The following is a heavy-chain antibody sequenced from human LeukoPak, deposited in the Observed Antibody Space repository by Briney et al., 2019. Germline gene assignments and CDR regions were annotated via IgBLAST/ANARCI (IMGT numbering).Heavy chain of an antibody. D-gene: IGHD4-17*01. CDR1: GFTFSSYS. J-gene: IGHJ3*02. V-gene: IGHV3-21*04. CDR2: ISSSSSYI. CDR3: AKDLNLPYGDFPTHDAFDI. Sequence: SGGSLRLSCAASGFTFSSYSMNWVRQAPGKGLEWVSSISSSSSYIYYADSVKGRFTISRDNSKNTLYLQMNSLRAEDTAVYYCAKDLNLPYGDFPTHDAFDIWGQGTMVTVSS.